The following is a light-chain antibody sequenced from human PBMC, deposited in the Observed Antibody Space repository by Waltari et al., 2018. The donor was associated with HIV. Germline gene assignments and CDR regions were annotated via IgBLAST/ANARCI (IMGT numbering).Light chain of an antibody. CDR3: QQYNNWPGT. V-gene: IGKV3-15*01. CDR2: GAS. Sequence: EIMMTQSPATLSVSPGERVHPPGRASQSVSINLAWYQQKPGQGPRLLIFGASNRATGIPARFSGSGSGTEFTLTISSLQSEDFAVYSCQQYNNWPGTFGPGTKLEIK. J-gene: IGKJ2*01. CDR1: QSVSIN.